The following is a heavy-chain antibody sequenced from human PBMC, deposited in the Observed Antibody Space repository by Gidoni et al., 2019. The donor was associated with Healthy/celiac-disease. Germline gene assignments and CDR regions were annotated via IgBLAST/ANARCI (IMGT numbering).Heavy chain of an antibody. J-gene: IGHJ4*02. CDR2: ISSSSSYI. D-gene: IGHD6-19*01. CDR1: GFTFSSYS. CDR3: ARDIQIAVAGSDY. Sequence: EVQPVESGGGLVKPGGSRRLPCAASGFTFSSYSMNWVRQAPGKGLEWVSSISSSSSYIYYADSVKGRFTISRDNAKNSLYLQMNSLRAEDTAVYYCARDIQIAVAGSDYWGQGTLVTVSS. V-gene: IGHV3-21*01.